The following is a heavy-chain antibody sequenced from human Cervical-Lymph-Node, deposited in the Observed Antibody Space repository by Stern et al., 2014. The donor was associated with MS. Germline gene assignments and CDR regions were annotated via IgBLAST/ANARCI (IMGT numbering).Heavy chain of an antibody. CDR2: IILIFGTV. V-gene: IGHV1-69*06. D-gene: IGHD1-1*01. CDR3: ARYRGTFYFDN. J-gene: IGHJ4*02. Sequence: VQLAESGPDVKPPRSPLRLSCKASGGTFSTYPISWVRQAPGQGLEWMGGIILIFGTVNYAQKFQGRLTMSADKSTSTVYLDLNSLRSEDTAMYYCARYRGTFYFDNWGQGTLVTVSS. CDR1: GGTFSTYP.